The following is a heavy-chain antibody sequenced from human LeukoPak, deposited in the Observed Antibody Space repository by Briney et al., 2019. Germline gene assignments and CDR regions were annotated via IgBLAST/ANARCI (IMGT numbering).Heavy chain of an antibody. Sequence: ASVKVSCKASGYTFTGYYMHWVRQAPGQGLEWMGWINPNSGGTKYAQKFQGRVTMTRNTSISTAYMELSRLRSDDTAVYYCARTRGVPYGDYLNDYWGQGTLVTVSS. CDR1: GYTFTGYY. J-gene: IGHJ4*02. D-gene: IGHD4-17*01. CDR2: INPNSGGT. V-gene: IGHV1-2*02. CDR3: ARTRGVPYGDYLNDY.